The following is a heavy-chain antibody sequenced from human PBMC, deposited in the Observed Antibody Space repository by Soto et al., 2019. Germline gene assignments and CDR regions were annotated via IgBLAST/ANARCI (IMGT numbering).Heavy chain of an antibody. J-gene: IGHJ6*03. D-gene: IGHD3-3*01. Sequence: QVQLVQSGAEVKKPGASVKVSCKASGYTFTSYAMHWVRQAPGQRLEWMGWINAGNGNTKYSQKFQGRVTITRNTSARTDYMELSSLRSEDTAAYYCARGGYYDFWSGYQNPYPSPYMDVWGKGTTVTVSS. CDR3: ARGGYYDFWSGYQNPYPSPYMDV. CDR2: INAGNGNT. CDR1: GYTFTSYA. V-gene: IGHV1-3*01.